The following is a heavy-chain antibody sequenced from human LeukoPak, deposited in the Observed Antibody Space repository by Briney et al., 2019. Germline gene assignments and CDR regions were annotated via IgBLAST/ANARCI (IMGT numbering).Heavy chain of an antibody. D-gene: IGHD3-16*01. CDR3: AREKDTMITFGGFDY. V-gene: IGHV4-59*12. CDR2: IYYSGST. Sequence: PSETLSLTCTVSGGSISRYYWSWIRQPPGKGLEWIGYIYYSGSTNYNPSLKSRVTMSVDTSKNQFSLKLSSVTAADTAVYYCAREKDTMITFGGFDYWGQGTLVTVSS. J-gene: IGHJ4*02. CDR1: GGSISRYY.